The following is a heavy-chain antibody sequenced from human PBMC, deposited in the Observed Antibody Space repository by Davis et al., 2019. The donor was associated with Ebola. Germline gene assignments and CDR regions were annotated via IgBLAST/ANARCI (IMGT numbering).Heavy chain of an antibody. CDR3: ARPLYCTGGVCRDY. CDR1: GFTFSSYE. J-gene: IGHJ4*02. D-gene: IGHD2-8*02. V-gene: IGHV3-48*03. Sequence: GGSLRLSCAASGFTFSSYEMNWVRQAPGKGLEWVSYISSSGSTIYYADSVKGRFTISRDNAKNSLYLQMNSLRAEDTAVYYCARPLYCTGGVCRDYWGQGTLVTVSS. CDR2: ISSSGSTI.